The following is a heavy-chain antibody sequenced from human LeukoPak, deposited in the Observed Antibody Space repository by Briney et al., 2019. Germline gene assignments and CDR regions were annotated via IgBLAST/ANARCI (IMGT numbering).Heavy chain of an antibody. V-gene: IGHV4-34*01. Sequence: SETLSLTCAVYGGSFSGYYWSWIRQPPGKGLEGIGEINHSGSTNYNPSLKSRVTISVDTSKNQFSLKLSSVTAADTAVYYCARARGYYDSSGFDYWGQGTLVTVSS. D-gene: IGHD3-22*01. J-gene: IGHJ4*02. CDR1: GGSFSGYY. CDR3: ARARGYYDSSGFDY. CDR2: INHSGST.